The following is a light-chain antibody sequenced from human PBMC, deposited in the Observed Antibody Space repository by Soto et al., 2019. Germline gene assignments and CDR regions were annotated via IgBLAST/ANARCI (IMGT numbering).Light chain of an antibody. V-gene: IGLV2-14*01. Sequence: QSVLTQPASVSGSPGQSITISCTGTSSDVGGYKFVSWYQQHPGKAPKLMIYEVSYRPSGVSNRFSGSKSGNTASLTTSGLQAEDEADYYCGSYTSSSTHVFGTGTKLTVL. J-gene: IGLJ1*01. CDR1: SSDVGGYKF. CDR2: EVS. CDR3: GSYTSSSTHV.